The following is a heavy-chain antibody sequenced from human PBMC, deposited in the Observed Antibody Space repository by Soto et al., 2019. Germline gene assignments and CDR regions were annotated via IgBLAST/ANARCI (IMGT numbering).Heavy chain of an antibody. V-gene: IGHV1-69*01. CDR1: GGTFSRHA. J-gene: IGHJ4*02. D-gene: IGHD3-3*01. Sequence: QVQLVQSGAEVKKPGSSVKVSSKASGGTFSRHAFNWVRQAPGQGLEWMGGVIPIIGIPNYAQKFQGRVTITADESTSTVYMELSSLRSEDTAVYYCARDLEFRDGNISHLDYWGQGTLVTVSS. CDR3: ARDLEFRDGNISHLDY. CDR2: VIPIIGIP.